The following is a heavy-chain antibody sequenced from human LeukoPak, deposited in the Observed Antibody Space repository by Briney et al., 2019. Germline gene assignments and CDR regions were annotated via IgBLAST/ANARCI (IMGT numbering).Heavy chain of an antibody. CDR2: INPNSGGT. V-gene: IGHV1-2*02. CDR1: GYTFPGYY. D-gene: IGHD2-15*01. CDR3: ARGVGYCSGGSCYSARWFDP. Sequence: ASVKVSCKASGYTFPGYYMHWVRQAPGQGLEWMGWINPNSGGTNYAQKFQGRVTMTRDTSISTAYMELSRLRSDDTAVYYCARGVGYCSGGSCYSARWFDPWGQGTLVTVSS. J-gene: IGHJ5*02.